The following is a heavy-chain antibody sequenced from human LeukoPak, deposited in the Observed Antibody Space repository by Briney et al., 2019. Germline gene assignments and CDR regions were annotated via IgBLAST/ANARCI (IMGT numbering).Heavy chain of an antibody. J-gene: IGHJ6*04. V-gene: IGHV1-18*01. Sequence: ASVKVSCKASGYTPTSYGISWVRQAPGQGLEWMGWISAYNGNTNYAQKLQGRVTMTTDTSTSTAYMELRSLRSDDTAVYYCARREAAAPSMDVWGKGTTVTVSS. CDR2: ISAYNGNT. CDR3: ARREAAAPSMDV. D-gene: IGHD6-13*01. CDR1: GYTPTSYG.